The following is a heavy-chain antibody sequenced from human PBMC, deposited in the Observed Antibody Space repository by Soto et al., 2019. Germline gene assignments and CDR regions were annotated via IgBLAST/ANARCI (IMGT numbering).Heavy chain of an antibody. V-gene: IGHV3-23*01. J-gene: IGHJ4*02. CDR2: ISGSGGRS. Sequence: EVQLLDSGGGLVQPGGXLRLSCAASGFTFSNYAMTWVRQGPGKGLEWVSGISGSGGRSYYADSVKGRFTISRDNSKSTLYLQMNSLRAEDTAVYYCAKAYFVWSSEQPYYFDYWGQGTLVTVSS. CDR1: GFTFSNYA. D-gene: IGHD3-16*01. CDR3: AKAYFVWSSEQPYYFDY.